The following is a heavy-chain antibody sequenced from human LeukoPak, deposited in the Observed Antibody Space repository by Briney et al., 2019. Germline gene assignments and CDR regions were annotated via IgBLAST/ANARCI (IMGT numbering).Heavy chain of an antibody. J-gene: IGHJ6*02. CDR2: IWYDGSNK. Sequence: GGSLRLSCAASGFIFSNYGMLWVRQAPGKGLEWVAVIWYDGSNKYYADSVKGRFTISRDDSKSTLYLQMNNLRAEDTAVYYCARAVGWLQGEDYYYYYGMDVWGQGTTVTVSS. CDR3: ARAVGWLQGEDYYYYYGMDV. CDR1: GFIFSNYG. V-gene: IGHV3-33*01. D-gene: IGHD5-24*01.